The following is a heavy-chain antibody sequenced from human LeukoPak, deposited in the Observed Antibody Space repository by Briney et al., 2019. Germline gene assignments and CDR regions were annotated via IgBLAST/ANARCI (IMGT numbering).Heavy chain of an antibody. CDR2: ISANAAST. CDR1: GFPFSSSA. V-gene: IGHV3-23*01. Sequence: GGSLGLSCAASGFPFSSSAMTWVRQAPGKGLECVSAISANAASTYYADSVRGRFTISRDNSKNTLYLQMNSLRAEDTAVYYCARDDYGDYKYFQHWGQGTLVTVSS. D-gene: IGHD4-17*01. J-gene: IGHJ1*01. CDR3: ARDDYGDYKYFQH.